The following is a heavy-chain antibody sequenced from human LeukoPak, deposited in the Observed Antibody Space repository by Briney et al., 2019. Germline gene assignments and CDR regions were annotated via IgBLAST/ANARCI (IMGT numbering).Heavy chain of an antibody. CDR1: GGSISSGDYY. J-gene: IGHJ5*02. V-gene: IGHV4-30-4*01. CDR3: ARAVSGFSGGNWFDP. CDR2: IYYSGST. D-gene: IGHD1-26*01. Sequence: SETLSLTCTVSGGSISSGDYYWSWIRQPPGKGLEWIGDIYYSGSTYYNPSLKSRVTISVDTSKNQFSLKLSSVTAADTAVYYCARAVSGFSGGNWFDPWGQGTLVTVSS.